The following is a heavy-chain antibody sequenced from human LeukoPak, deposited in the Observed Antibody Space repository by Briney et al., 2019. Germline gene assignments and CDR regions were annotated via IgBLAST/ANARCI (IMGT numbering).Heavy chain of an antibody. CDR3: AKDGSRYYFDY. J-gene: IGHJ4*02. CDR1: GFAFSTYA. CDR2: ISYDGTNK. V-gene: IGHV3-30*18. D-gene: IGHD1-26*01. Sequence: GGSLRLSCAASGFAFSTYAMHWVRQAPGKGLEWVAVISYDGTNKYYADSVKGRFTLSRDNFKKTLYLQMHSLRPEDTSVYYCAKDGSRYYFDYWGQGTLVTVSS.